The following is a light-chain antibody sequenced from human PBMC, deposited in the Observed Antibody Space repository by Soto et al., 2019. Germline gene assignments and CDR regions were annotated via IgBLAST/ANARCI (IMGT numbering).Light chain of an antibody. Sequence: EIMLTQSPGTLSLSPGERATLSCRASQSVSRSYLAWYQQKPGQAPRLLIYGASSRATGIPDRFSGSGSGTDFTLTISRLEPEDFAVYYCQQYGGSPYTFGQGTKLEI. CDR2: GAS. J-gene: IGKJ2*01. CDR1: QSVSRSY. V-gene: IGKV3-20*01. CDR3: QQYGGSPYT.